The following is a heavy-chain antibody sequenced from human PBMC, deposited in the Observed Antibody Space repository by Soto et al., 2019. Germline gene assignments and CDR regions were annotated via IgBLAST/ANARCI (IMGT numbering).Heavy chain of an antibody. CDR1: GGYLNTSVL. CDR3: AGGRDYDY. J-gene: IGHJ4*02. V-gene: IGHV4-4*02. Sequence: VQLTESGPGLVRPSGTRSLTCDVSGGYLNTSVLWTWVRQFPGRGLEWIGGIAHDGHTNYNPSLSGLVTMSVDLSNSQFSLNVASVNAADTAVYFCAGGRDYDYWGQGTLVTVSS. CDR2: IAHDGHT. D-gene: IGHD1-26*01.